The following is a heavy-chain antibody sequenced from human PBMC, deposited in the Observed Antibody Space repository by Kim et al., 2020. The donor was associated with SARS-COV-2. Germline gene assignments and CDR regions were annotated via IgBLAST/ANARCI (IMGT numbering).Heavy chain of an antibody. Sequence: GGSLRLSCAASGFTFSSYATSWVRQAPGKGLEWVSAISGSGGSTYYADSVKGRFTISRDNSKNTLYLQMNSLRAEDTAVYYCAKDRRLYYDFWSGYDRPRDGMDVWGQGTTVPVSS. J-gene: IGHJ6*02. V-gene: IGHV3-23*01. CDR1: GFTFSSYA. CDR2: ISGSGGST. CDR3: AKDRRLYYDFWSGYDRPRDGMDV. D-gene: IGHD3-3*01.